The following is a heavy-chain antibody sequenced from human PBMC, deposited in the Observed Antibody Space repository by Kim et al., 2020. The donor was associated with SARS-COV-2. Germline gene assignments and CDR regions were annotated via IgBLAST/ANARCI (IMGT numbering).Heavy chain of an antibody. CDR2: IRSGSPTT. Sequence: GGSLRLSCVASGFSISSYSMNWVRQAPGKGLEWISSIRSGSPTTYYADSVKGRFTISRDDAKNSLYLQMNSLRNDDTALYYCARNLIAGAYGGRDYWGQGTLVTVSS. D-gene: IGHD6-13*01. V-gene: IGHV3-48*02. J-gene: IGHJ4*02. CDR1: GFSISSYS. CDR3: ARNLIAGAYGGRDY.